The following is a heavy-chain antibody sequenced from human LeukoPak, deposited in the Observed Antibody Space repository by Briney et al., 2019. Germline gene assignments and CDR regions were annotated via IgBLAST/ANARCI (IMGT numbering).Heavy chain of an antibody. J-gene: IGHJ6*02. Sequence: ASVKVSCKASGYTFTSYGISWVRQAPGQGLEWMGWISAYNGNTNYAQKLQGRVTMTTDTSTSTAYMELRSLRSDDTAVYYCARDTSIAAPYYYYYGMDVWDQGTTVTVSS. V-gene: IGHV1-18*01. CDR1: GYTFTSYG. CDR3: ARDTSIAAPYYYYYGMDV. D-gene: IGHD6-6*01. CDR2: ISAYNGNT.